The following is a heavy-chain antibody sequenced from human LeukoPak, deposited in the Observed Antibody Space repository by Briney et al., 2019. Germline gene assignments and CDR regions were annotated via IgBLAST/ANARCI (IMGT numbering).Heavy chain of an antibody. CDR3: ARDPYSGYYGDYYYYYMDV. CDR1: GFTFSSYE. CDR2: ITSTSSYV. Sequence: PGGSLRLSCAASGFTFSSYEMNWVRQAPGKRLEWVSSITSTSSYVFYADSVKGRFTISRDNAKNSLYLQINSLRAEDTAVYYCARDPYSGYYGDYYYYYMDVWGKGTTGTISS. D-gene: IGHD5-12*01. J-gene: IGHJ6*03. V-gene: IGHV3-21*01.